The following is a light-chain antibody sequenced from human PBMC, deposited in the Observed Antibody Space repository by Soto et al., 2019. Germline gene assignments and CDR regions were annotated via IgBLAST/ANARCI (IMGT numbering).Light chain of an antibody. V-gene: IGLV2-23*02. Sequence: QSVLTQPASVSGSPGQSITISCTGTSSDVGSYNLVSWYQQHPGKAPKLMIYEVSKRPSGVSNRFSGSKSGNTASLTISGLQAADEADYYCCSYAASSTFGDVFGTGTKVTVL. CDR1: SSDVGSYNL. J-gene: IGLJ1*01. CDR2: EVS. CDR3: CSYAASSTFGDV.